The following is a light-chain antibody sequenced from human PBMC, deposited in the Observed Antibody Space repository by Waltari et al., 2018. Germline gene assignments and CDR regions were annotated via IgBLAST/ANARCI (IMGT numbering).Light chain of an antibody. CDR3: NSFTSRTTYV. Sequence: QSALTQPASVSGSPGQSITLSCTGTSGDIGAYNYVSWYQQHPGQAPKVMIYGVSNRPSGVSNRFSGSKSGNTASLTISGLQAEDEADYYCNSFTSRTTYVFGTGTKVTVL. J-gene: IGLJ1*01. V-gene: IGLV2-14*01. CDR1: SGDIGAYNY. CDR2: GVS.